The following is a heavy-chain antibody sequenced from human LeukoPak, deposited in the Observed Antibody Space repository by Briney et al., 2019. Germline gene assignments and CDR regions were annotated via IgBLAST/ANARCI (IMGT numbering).Heavy chain of an antibody. CDR2: ISSNGGST. Sequence: PGGSLRLSCAASGFTFSSYSMHWVRQAPGKGLEYVSAISSNGGSTYYANSVKGRFTISRDNSKNTLYLQMGSLRAEDMAVYYCARGGGVVTAICYFDYWGQGTLVTVSS. CDR1: GFTFSSYS. D-gene: IGHD2-21*02. J-gene: IGHJ4*02. V-gene: IGHV3-64*01. CDR3: ARGGGVVTAICYFDY.